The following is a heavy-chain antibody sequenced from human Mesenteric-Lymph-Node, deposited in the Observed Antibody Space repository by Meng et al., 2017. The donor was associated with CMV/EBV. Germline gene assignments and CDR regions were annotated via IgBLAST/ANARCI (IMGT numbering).Heavy chain of an antibody. V-gene: IGHV4-34*01. CDR1: GESFSGYS. D-gene: IGHD3-3*01. CDR2: INHSGST. J-gene: IGHJ5*02. Sequence: GSLRLSCAVYGESFSGYSWSWIRQPPGKGLEWIGEINHSGSTNSNPSLKSRVTISVDTSKNQSPLTLNSVTAADTAVYYCARAGLRVLESLWAKKWFDPWGQGTLVTVSS. CDR3: ARAGLRVLESLWAKKWFDP.